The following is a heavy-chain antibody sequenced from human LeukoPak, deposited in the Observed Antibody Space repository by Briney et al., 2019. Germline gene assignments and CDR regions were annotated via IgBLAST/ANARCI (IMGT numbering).Heavy chain of an antibody. D-gene: IGHD1-26*01. CDR3: AKGLRGNYDY. V-gene: IGHV3-23*01. Sequence: PGGSLRLSCAASGFTFNSYAMAWVRQGPEKGLEWVSSITDSGVSTYYADSVKGRFTISRDNSKNTLYLQMNSLRAEDTAVYYCAKGLRGNYDYWGQGTLVTVSS. CDR1: GFTFNSYA. J-gene: IGHJ4*02. CDR2: ITDSGVST.